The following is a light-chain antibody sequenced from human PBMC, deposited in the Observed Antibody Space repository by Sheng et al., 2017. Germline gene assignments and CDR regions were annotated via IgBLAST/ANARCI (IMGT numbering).Light chain of an antibody. V-gene: IGKV1-NL1*01. J-gene: IGKJ4*01. CDR1: LGISNS. CDR2: AAS. CDR3: QQSNNWPLT. Sequence: DIQMTQSPSSLSASVGDRVTITCRASLGISNSLAWYQQKPGKAPKLLVYAASILESGVPSRFRGSVSGTEYTLTISSLQPEDFAVYYCQQSNNWPLTFGGGTKVQIK.